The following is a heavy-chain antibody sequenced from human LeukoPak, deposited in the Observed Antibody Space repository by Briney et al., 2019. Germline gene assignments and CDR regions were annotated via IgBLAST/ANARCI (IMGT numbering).Heavy chain of an antibody. J-gene: IGHJ6*02. Sequence: SETLSLTCAVYGGSFSGYYWSWIRQPPGKGLEWIGEINHSGSTNYNPSLESRVTISVDTSKNQFSLKLSSVTAADMAVYYCASRASYYYYGMDVWGQGTTVTVSS. V-gene: IGHV4-34*01. CDR3: ASRASYYYYGMDV. CDR1: GGSFSGYY. CDR2: INHSGST.